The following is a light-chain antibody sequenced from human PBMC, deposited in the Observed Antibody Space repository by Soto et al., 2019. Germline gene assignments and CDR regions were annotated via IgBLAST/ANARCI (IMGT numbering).Light chain of an antibody. CDR1: QSVSSTY. V-gene: IGKV3-20*01. J-gene: IGKJ2*01. Sequence: EIVLTQSPGTLSLSPGERATLSCRASQSVSSTYLAWYQQNPGQAPRLLIYGASSRATGIPDRFSGSGSGTDFTLTIGRLEPEDFAVYFCQQYGSSSYTFGQGTKLEI. CDR2: GAS. CDR3: QQYGSSSYT.